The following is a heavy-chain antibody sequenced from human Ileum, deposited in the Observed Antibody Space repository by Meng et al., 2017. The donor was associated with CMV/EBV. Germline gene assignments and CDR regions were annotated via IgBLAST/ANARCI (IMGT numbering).Heavy chain of an antibody. CDR2: ISYDGSNK. J-gene: IGHJ4*02. D-gene: IGHD6-19*01. CDR1: GFTFSSHA. V-gene: IGHV3-30*04. CDR3: ARGIVVAGTFGY. Sequence: GGSLRLSCAASGFTFSSHAMHWVRQAPGKGLEWVAVISYDGSNKYYADSVKGRFTISRDNSKNTLYLQMNSLRAEDTAVYYCARGIVVAGTFGYWGQGTLVTVSS.